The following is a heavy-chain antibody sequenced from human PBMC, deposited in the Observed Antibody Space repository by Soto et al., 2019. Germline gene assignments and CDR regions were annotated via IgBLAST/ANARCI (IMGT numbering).Heavy chain of an antibody. D-gene: IGHD1-26*01. J-gene: IGHJ5*02. CDR2: IHPSGMV. CDR1: GGSFRAYY. Sequence: QVQLQQWGSGLLKPSETLSLTCAIYGGSFRAYYWHWMRQSPGKGLEWLGEIHPSGMVNFTPSLNSRTSLSMETTRNQFFLTLRSVTAADTTVYFCARTPTRGASAWLDPWGRGHLVTVSS. CDR3: ARTPTRGASAWLDP. V-gene: IGHV4-34*01.